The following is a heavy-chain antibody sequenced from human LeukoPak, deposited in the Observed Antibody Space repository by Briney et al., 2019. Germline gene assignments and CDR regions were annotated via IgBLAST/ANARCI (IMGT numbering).Heavy chain of an antibody. D-gene: IGHD6-19*01. CDR1: GFTFTSYG. V-gene: IGHV3-21*01. J-gene: IGHJ4*02. Sequence: PGGSLRLSCAASGFTFTSYGMTWVRQAPGKGLEWVSSISSSSSYIYYSDSVKGRFTISRDNAKNSLYLQMNSLKADDTAVYYCTRGAGTGWRFDSWGQGTPVIVSS. CDR3: TRGAGTGWRFDS. CDR2: ISSSSSYI.